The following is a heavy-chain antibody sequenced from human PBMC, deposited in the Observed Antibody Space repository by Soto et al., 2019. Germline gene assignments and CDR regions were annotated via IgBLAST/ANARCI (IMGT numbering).Heavy chain of an antibody. CDR3: AVTYYYDSSGYSPLDY. Sequence: ASVKVSCKASGFTFTSSAVQWVRQARGQRLEWIGWIVVGSGNTNYAQKFQERVTITRDMSTSTAYMELSSLRSEDTAVYYCAVTYYYDSSGYSPLDYWGQGTLVTVS. V-gene: IGHV1-58*01. CDR2: IVVGSGNT. J-gene: IGHJ4*02. CDR1: GFTFTSSA. D-gene: IGHD3-22*01.